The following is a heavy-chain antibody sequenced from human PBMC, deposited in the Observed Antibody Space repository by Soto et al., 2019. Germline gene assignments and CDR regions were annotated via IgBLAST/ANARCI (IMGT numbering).Heavy chain of an antibody. CDR1: GFNFEEYA. Sequence: EMQLVESGGGSVQPGRSLRLSCTASGFNFEEYAMHWVRQAPGKGLEWVSSISWNSDSTGYADSVKGRFTIARDNAKKSLYLQMNSLRGEDTALYYCAKATAWGAGNKFGYFGMDVWGQGTTVTVSS. V-gene: IGHV3-9*01. CDR2: ISWNSDST. D-gene: IGHD3-10*01. CDR3: AKATAWGAGNKFGYFGMDV. J-gene: IGHJ6*02.